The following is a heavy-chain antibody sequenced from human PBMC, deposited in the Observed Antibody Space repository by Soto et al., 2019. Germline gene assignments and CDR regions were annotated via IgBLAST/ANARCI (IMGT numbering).Heavy chain of an antibody. D-gene: IGHD2-2*01. CDR3: ARTGRSSTSCYFH. V-gene: IGHV3-7*01. CDR1: GFTFSSYW. J-gene: IGHJ4*02. CDR2: IKQDGSEK. Sequence: EVQLVESGGGLVQPGGSLRLSCAASGFTFSSYWMSWVRQAPGKGLEWVANIKQDGSEKYYVDSVKGRFTISRDNAKNSLYLQMNSLRAEDTAVYYCARTGRSSTSCYFHWGQGTLVTVSS.